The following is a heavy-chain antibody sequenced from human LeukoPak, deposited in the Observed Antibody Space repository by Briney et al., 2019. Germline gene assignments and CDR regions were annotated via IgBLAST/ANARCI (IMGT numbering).Heavy chain of an antibody. D-gene: IGHD6-19*01. CDR3: ASASGY. CDR2: IYTTGST. CDR1: GGSISSDY. Sequence: SSETLSLTCTVSGGSISSDYWSWIRQLAGKGLEWIGRIYTTGSTNYNPSLKSRVTMSVDMSKNQFSLKLSSVTAADTAVYYCASASGYWGQGTLVTVSS. J-gene: IGHJ4*02. V-gene: IGHV4-4*07.